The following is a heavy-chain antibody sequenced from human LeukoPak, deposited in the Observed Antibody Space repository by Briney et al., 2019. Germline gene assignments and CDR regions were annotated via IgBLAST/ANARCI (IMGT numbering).Heavy chain of an antibody. CDR3: ARDWKDYGDYAEPHY. J-gene: IGHJ4*02. CDR2: ISAYNGNT. V-gene: IGHV1-18*01. Sequence: GASVKVSCKASGYTFTSYGISWVRQAPGQGLGWMGWISAYNGNTNYAQKLQGRVTMTTDTSTSTAYMELRSLRSDDTAVYYCARDWKDYGDYAEPHYWGQGTLVTVSS. D-gene: IGHD4-17*01. CDR1: GYTFTSYG.